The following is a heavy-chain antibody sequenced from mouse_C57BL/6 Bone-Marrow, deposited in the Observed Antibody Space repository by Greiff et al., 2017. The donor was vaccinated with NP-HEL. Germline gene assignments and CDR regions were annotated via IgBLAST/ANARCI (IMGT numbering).Heavy chain of an antibody. V-gene: IGHV1-75*01. CDR2: IFPGSGST. J-gene: IGHJ2*01. CDR3: AYFYDYPYYFDY. Sequence: QVQLKQSGPELVKPGASVKISCKASGYTFTDYYINWVKQRPGQGLEWIGWIFPGSGSTYYNEKFKGKATLTVDKSSSTAYMLLSSLTSEDSAVYFCAYFYDYPYYFDYWGQGTTLTVSS. D-gene: IGHD2-4*01. CDR1: GYTFTDYY.